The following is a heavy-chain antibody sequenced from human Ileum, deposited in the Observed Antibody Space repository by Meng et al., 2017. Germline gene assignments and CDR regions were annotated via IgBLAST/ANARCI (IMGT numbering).Heavy chain of an antibody. J-gene: IGHJ4*02. CDR2: ISQESGRT. CDR1: GDSISSRDW. D-gene: IGHD2-21*01. CDR3: VRNEGYSLGD. Sequence: QGQLREPGPGLVKPSGTLSLTCAVSGDSISSRDWWSWARQPPGKGLEWIGEISQESGRTNYNPSLKSRVTISLDKSKNQFSLNLNSVTAADTAVYYCVRNEGYSLGDWGQGTLVTVSS. V-gene: IGHV4-4*02.